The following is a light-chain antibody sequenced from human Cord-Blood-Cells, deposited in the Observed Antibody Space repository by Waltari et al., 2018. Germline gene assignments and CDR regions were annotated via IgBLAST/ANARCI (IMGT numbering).Light chain of an antibody. CDR3: QQYNNWPFT. Sequence: EIVMTQSPATLSVSQGERATLSCRASQSVSSNLAWYQQKPGQAPRLLIYGASTRDTGIPARFSGSGSGTEFTLTISSLQSEDFAVYYCQQYNNWPFTFGPGTKVDIK. CDR1: QSVSSN. CDR2: GAS. V-gene: IGKV3-15*01. J-gene: IGKJ3*01.